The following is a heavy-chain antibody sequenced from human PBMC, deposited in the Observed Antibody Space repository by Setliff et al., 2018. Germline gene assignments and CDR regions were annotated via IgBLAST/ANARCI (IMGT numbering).Heavy chain of an antibody. CDR3: VPGRGS. J-gene: IGHJ5*02. CDR2: INPHGSEK. CDR1: GFAFSTYG. D-gene: IGHD6-25*01. V-gene: IGHV3-7*01. Sequence: PGGSLRLSCVASGFAFSTYGMHWVRQAPGKGLEWLASINPHGSEKYYADSVKGRFTISRDNAKNSLSLQMNNLRTEDTAVFYCVPGRGSWGQGALVTVSS.